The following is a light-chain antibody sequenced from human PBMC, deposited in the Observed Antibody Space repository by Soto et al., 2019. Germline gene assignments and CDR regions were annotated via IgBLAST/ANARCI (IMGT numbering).Light chain of an antibody. J-gene: IGLJ1*01. V-gene: IGLV3-25*03. CDR1: ALPKQY. Sequence: SYELTQPPSVSVSPGQTARITCSGDALPKQYAYWYQQKPGQAPVLVIYKDSERPSGIPERFSGSSSGTTVTLTISGAQAEDEADYYCQSADSSGTYVFGTGTKLTVL. CDR2: KDS. CDR3: QSADSSGTYV.